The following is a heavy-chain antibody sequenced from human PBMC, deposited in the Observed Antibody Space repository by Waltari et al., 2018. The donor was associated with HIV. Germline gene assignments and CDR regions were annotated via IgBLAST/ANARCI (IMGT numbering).Heavy chain of an antibody. Sequence: SCTASGFTFGDYAMSWVRQAPGKGLEWVGFIRSKAYGGTTEYAASVKGRFTISRDDSKSIAYLQMNSLKTEDTAVYYCIRFGEPSPDYWGQGTLVTVSS. J-gene: IGHJ4*02. D-gene: IGHD3-10*01. CDR1: GFTFGDYA. CDR3: IRFGEPSPDY. CDR2: IRSKAYGGTT. V-gene: IGHV3-49*04.